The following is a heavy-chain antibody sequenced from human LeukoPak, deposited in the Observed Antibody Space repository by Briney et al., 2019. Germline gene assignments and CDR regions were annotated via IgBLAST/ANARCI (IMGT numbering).Heavy chain of an antibody. CDR1: GFTFSDYY. Sequence: PGGSLRLSCAASGFTFSDYYMSWIRQAPGKGLEWVSYISSSGSTIYYADSVKGRFTISRDNAKNSLYLQMNSLRAEDTAVYYCARDQSETGLYPAIHNHAFDIWGQGTMVTVSS. CDR2: ISSSGSTI. CDR3: ARDQSETGLYPAIHNHAFDI. D-gene: IGHD3-9*01. V-gene: IGHV3-11*04. J-gene: IGHJ3*02.